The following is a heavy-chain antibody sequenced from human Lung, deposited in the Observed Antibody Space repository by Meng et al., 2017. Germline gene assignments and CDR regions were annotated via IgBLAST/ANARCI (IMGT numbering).Heavy chain of an antibody. V-gene: IGHV4-34*01. J-gene: IGHJ4*02. Sequence: QVQLQQWGAGLLMPSDTLSLTCVVSGGSFSDYYWSWIRQPPGKGLEWIGEINHSGSTNYNPSLESRATISVDTSQNNLSLKLSSVTAADSAVYYCARGPTTMAHDFDYWGQGTLVTVSS. CDR1: GGSFSDYY. CDR2: INHSGST. D-gene: IGHD4-11*01. CDR3: ARGPTTMAHDFDY.